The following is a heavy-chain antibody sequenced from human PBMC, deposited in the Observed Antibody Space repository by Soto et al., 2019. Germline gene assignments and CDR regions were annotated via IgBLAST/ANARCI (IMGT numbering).Heavy chain of an antibody. CDR1: RFTFSDFA. V-gene: IGHV3-23*01. D-gene: IGHD1-26*01. CDR3: AKDAVPYHGKWDWFDS. CDR2: IGGGGADT. J-gene: IGHJ5*01. Sequence: DVQLLEFGGGLVQPGGSLTLSCAASRFTFSDFAMSWVRQAPGKGLEWVSAIGGGGADTYYADSVKGRFTISRDNSKNTLYLQMNSLRDEDTAVYYCAKDAVPYHGKWDWFDSWGQGTLVTVSS.